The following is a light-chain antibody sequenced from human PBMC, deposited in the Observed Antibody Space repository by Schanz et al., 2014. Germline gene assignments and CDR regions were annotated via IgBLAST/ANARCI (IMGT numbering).Light chain of an antibody. Sequence: QSALTQPASVSGSPGQSITIFCTGTSSDVGSYNLVSWYQQHPGKAPKLMIYEDSKRPSGVPDRFSGSKSGNTASLTVSGLQAEDEADYYCSSYTRGTTLVVFGGGTKLTVL. CDR3: SSYTRGTTLVV. CDR1: SSDVGSYNL. V-gene: IGLV2-14*02. J-gene: IGLJ2*01. CDR2: EDS.